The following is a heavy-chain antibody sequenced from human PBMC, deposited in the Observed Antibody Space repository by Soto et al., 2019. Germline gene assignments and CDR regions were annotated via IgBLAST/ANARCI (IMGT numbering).Heavy chain of an antibody. CDR1: GFSLSTSGVG. CDR2: IYWDADK. J-gene: IGHJ6*02. V-gene: IGHV2-5*02. Sequence: QITLKESGPTLVKPTQTLTLTCTFSGFSLSTSGVGVGWIRQPPGKALAWLALIYWDADKRYSPSLTSRLTITEDPSNSQVVLTKTNIAPVSPDTYYCALVLVVVANYGTDVWGPGTTVTVSS. D-gene: IGHD2-15*01. CDR3: ALVLVVVANYGTDV.